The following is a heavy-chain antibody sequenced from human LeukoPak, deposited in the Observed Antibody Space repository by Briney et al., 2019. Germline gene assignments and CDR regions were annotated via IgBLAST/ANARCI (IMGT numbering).Heavy chain of an antibody. Sequence: SETLSLTCAVYGGSFSDYYWSWIRQPPGKGLEWIGEINHSGSTNYNPSLKSRVTISVDTSKKQFSLKLKSVTAADTAVYHCANLHYVSSGSNFDYWGQGTLVTVSS. CDR3: ANLHYVSSGSNFDY. CDR1: GGSFSDYY. J-gene: IGHJ4*02. V-gene: IGHV4-34*01. CDR2: INHSGST. D-gene: IGHD3-22*01.